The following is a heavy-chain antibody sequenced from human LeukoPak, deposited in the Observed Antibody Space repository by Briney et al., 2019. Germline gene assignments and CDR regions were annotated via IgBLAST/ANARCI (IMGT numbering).Heavy chain of an antibody. CDR3: AKGYSSGWLDAFDI. CDR2: ISSSGGST. D-gene: IGHD6-19*01. V-gene: IGHV3-23*01. J-gene: IGHJ3*02. Sequence: GGSLRPSCAASGFPFSSYAMSWVRQAPGKGLEWVSSISSSGGSTYYADSVKGRSTISRDNSKNTLYLQMNSLRAEDTAVYYCAKGYSSGWLDAFDIWGQGTKVTVSS. CDR1: GFPFSSYA.